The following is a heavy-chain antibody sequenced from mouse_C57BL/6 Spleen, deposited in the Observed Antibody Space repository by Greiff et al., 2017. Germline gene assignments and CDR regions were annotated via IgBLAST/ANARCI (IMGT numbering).Heavy chain of an antibody. CDR2: IYPGSGNT. D-gene: IGHD2-1*01. V-gene: IGHV1-66*01. CDR1: GYSFTSYY. Sequence: QVQLQQSGPELVKPGASVKISCKASGYSFTSYYIHWVKQRPGQGLEWIGCIYPGSGNTKYNEKFKGKATLTADTSSSTAYMQLSSLTSEDSAVYYCARGGNYDYAMDYWGQGTSVTVSS. J-gene: IGHJ4*01. CDR3: ARGGNYDYAMDY.